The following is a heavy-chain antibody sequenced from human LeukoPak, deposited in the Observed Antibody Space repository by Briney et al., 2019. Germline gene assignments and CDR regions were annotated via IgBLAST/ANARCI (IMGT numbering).Heavy chain of an antibody. J-gene: IGHJ1*01. Sequence: SETLSLTCTVSGGSISNYYWSWIRQPPGKGLGWIGYIYYSGSTYYNPSLRSRVTISVDTSKNQFSLNLNSVTAADTAVYYCARALSGTYGLFQHWGQGTLVTVSS. V-gene: IGHV4-59*01. D-gene: IGHD1-26*01. CDR3: ARALSGTYGLFQH. CDR1: GGSISNYY. CDR2: IYYSGST.